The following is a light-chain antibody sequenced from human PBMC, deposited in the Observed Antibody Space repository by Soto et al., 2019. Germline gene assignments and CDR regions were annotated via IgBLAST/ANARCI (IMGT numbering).Light chain of an antibody. J-gene: IGKJ1*01. V-gene: IGKV1-5*01. CDR3: QQYNSYSWAFGQSWT. Sequence: DIQMTQSPSTLSASVGDRVTITCRASQSISTWLAWYQQKPGKAPKLLIHTASTLESGVPSRFGGSGSGTEFTLTISSLQPDDFATYYCQQYNSYSWAFGQSWTFGQGTQVDIK. CDR1: QSISTW. CDR2: TAS.